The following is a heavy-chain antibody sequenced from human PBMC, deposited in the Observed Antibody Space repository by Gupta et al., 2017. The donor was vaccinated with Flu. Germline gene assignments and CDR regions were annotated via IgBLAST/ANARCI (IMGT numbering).Heavy chain of an antibody. V-gene: IGHV4-61*02. CDR2: IYTSGST. CDR3: ARDLEYSYGLYYYGMDV. D-gene: IGHD5-18*01. CDR1: GGSISSGSYY. J-gene: IGHJ6*02. Sequence: QVQLQESGPGLVKPSQTLSLTCTVSGGSISSGSYYWSWIRQPAGKGLEWIGRIYTSGSTNYNPSLKSRVTISVDTSKNQLFLKLSSVTAADTAVYYCARDLEYSYGLYYYGMDVWGQGTTVTVSS.